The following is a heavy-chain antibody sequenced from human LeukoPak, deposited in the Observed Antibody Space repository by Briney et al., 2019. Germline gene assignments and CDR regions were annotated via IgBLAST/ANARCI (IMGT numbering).Heavy chain of an antibody. Sequence: AASVKVSCKASGYTFTSYGISWVRQAPGQGLEWMGWISAYNGNTNYAQKLQGRVTMTTDTSTSTAYMELRSLRSDDTAVYYCARDPSVVVPSHEFDPWGQGTLVTVSS. CDR3: ARDPSVVVPSHEFDP. J-gene: IGHJ5*02. CDR1: GYTFTSYG. D-gene: IGHD2-2*01. V-gene: IGHV1-18*01. CDR2: ISAYNGNT.